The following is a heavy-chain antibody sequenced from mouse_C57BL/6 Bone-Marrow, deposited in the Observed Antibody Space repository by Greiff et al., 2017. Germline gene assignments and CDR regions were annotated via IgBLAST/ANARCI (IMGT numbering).Heavy chain of an antibody. CDR3: ARYYGSRVEFDY. D-gene: IGHD1-1*01. Sequence: QVQLQQPGAELVKPGASVKLSCKASGYTFTSYWMQWVKQRPGQGLEWIGEIDPSDSYTNYNQKFKGKATFTVDTSSGTAYMQLSSLTSEDSAVYYCARYYGSRVEFDYWGQGTTLTVSS. V-gene: IGHV1-50*01. CDR1: GYTFTSYW. CDR2: IDPSDSYT. J-gene: IGHJ2*01.